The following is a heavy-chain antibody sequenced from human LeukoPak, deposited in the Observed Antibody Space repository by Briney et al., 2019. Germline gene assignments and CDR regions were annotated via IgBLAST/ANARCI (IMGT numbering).Heavy chain of an antibody. CDR1: GYTFTGYY. Sequence: ASAKVSCKASGYTFTGYYMPWVRQAPGQGLEWMGWINPNSGGTNYAQKFQGRVTMTRDTSISTAYMELSRLRSDDTAVYHCARDECSSTSCYIDYWGQGTLVTVSS. J-gene: IGHJ4*02. CDR2: INPNSGGT. V-gene: IGHV1-2*02. D-gene: IGHD2-2*02. CDR3: ARDECSSTSCYIDY.